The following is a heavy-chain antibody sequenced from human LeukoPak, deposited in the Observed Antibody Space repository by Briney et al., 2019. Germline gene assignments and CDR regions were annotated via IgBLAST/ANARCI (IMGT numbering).Heavy chain of an antibody. CDR3: AKAGAFYYYGSGSYYAVEYFDY. D-gene: IGHD3-10*01. CDR1: GFTFSSYG. Sequence: SGGTLRLSCAASGFTFSSYGMSWARQAPGKGLEWVSAISGSGGSTYYADSVKGRFTISRDNSKNTLYLQMNSLRAEDTAVYYCAKAGAFYYYGSGSYYAVEYFDYWGQGTLVTVSS. V-gene: IGHV3-23*01. J-gene: IGHJ4*02. CDR2: ISGSGGST.